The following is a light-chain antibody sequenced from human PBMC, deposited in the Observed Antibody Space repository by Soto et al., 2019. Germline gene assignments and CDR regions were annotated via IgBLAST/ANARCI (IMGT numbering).Light chain of an antibody. CDR1: QSISNY. J-gene: IGKJ1*01. Sequence: DIQVTQSPSSLSASVGDSVTITCRTSQSISNYLNWYQQKPGKAPKLLIFVASRLQRGVPSRFTGSAAGTDFSLTITSLQREDFAKYYCQQSYETPWTFGQGTKVEMK. V-gene: IGKV1-39*01. CDR2: VAS. CDR3: QQSYETPWT.